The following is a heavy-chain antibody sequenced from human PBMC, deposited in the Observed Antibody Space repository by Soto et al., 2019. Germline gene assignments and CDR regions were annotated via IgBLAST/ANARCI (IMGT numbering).Heavy chain of an antibody. CDR3: AKDPYYYGSGPKVDY. Sequence: GGAPRTSRSAPGFTFCSYSISGGRPAPEKGLEWVSAISGSGGSTYYADSVKGRFTISRDNSKNTLYLQMNSLRAEDTAVYYCAKDPYYYGSGPKVDYWGQGTLVTVS. J-gene: IGHJ4*02. CDR2: ISGSGGST. CDR1: GFTFCSYS. D-gene: IGHD3-10*01. V-gene: IGHV3-23*01.